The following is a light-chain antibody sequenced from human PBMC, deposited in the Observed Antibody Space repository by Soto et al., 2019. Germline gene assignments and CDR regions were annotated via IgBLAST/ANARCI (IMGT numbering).Light chain of an antibody. Sequence: QLVLTQPPSASGTPGQRVVVSCSGSSSNLGTNTATWYQQLPGTAPKLLISRNDQRPSGVPDRFSGSKSGTSASLAISGLQSEDEADYYCAAWDDTLHGPVFGGGTKVTVL. CDR3: AAWDDTLHGPV. J-gene: IGLJ2*01. CDR2: RND. V-gene: IGLV1-44*01. CDR1: SSNLGTNT.